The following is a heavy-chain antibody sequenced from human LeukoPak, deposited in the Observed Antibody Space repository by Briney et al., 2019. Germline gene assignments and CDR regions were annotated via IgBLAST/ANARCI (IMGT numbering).Heavy chain of an antibody. CDR1: GFTFSSYS. J-gene: IGHJ4*02. CDR3: ARDVVGYSYGRYYFDY. Sequence: GGSLRLSCAASGFTFSSYSMNWVRQAPGKGLEWVSYISSSSSSTIYYADSVKGRFTISRDNAKNSLYLQMNSLRAEDTAVYYCARDVVGYSYGRYYFDYWGQGTLVTVSS. CDR2: ISSSSSSTI. V-gene: IGHV3-48*01. D-gene: IGHD5-18*01.